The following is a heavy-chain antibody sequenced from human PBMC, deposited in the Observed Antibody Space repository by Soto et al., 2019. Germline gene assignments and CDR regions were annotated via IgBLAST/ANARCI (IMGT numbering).Heavy chain of an antibody. CDR1: GYTFTRYY. J-gene: IGHJ4*02. D-gene: IGHD3-22*01. CDR3: ARDGNLNYYDSSGYYVFDY. Sequence: ASLKVSCKSSGYTFTRYYMHWVRQAPGQGLDWMGWINPNSGGTNYAQKFQGRVTMTRDTSISTAYMELRSLRSDDTAVYYCARDGNLNYYDSSGYYVFDYWGQGTLVTVSS. V-gene: IGHV1-2*02. CDR2: INPNSGGT.